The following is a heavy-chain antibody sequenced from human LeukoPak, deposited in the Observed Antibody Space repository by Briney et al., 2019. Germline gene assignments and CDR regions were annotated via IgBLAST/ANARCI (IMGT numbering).Heavy chain of an antibody. Sequence: PGGSLRLSCAASGFTFSSYAMHWVRQAQGKGLEWVAVMPYDGSNKSYADSVKGRFTISRDNSKNTLYLQMNSLRAEDTAVYYCASIAVAGTGNWGQGTLVTVSS. V-gene: IGHV3-30-3*01. CDR2: MPYDGSNK. J-gene: IGHJ4*02. CDR3: ASIAVAGTGN. D-gene: IGHD6-19*01. CDR1: GFTFSSYA.